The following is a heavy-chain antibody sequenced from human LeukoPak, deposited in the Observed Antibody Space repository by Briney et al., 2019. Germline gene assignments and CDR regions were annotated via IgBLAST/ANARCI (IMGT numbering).Heavy chain of an antibody. D-gene: IGHD6-19*01. J-gene: IGHJ4*02. V-gene: IGHV3-30*18. CDR3: AKDPARIAVALRYFDY. CDR2: ISYDGSNK. Sequence: GGSLRLSCAASGFTFSSYGIHWVRQAPGKGLEWVAVISYDGSNKYYADSVKGRFTISRDNSKNTLYLQMNSLRAEDTAVYYCAKDPARIAVALRYFDYWGQGTLVTVSS. CDR1: GFTFSSYG.